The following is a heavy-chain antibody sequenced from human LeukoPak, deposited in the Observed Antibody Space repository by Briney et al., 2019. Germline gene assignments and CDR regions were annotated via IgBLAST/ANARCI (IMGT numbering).Heavy chain of an antibody. CDR2: IRSKAYGGTT. Sequence: PGGSLRLSCTASGFTFGDYAMSWVRQAPGKGLEWVGFIRSKAYGGTTEYAASVKGRFTISRDDSKSIAYLQMNSLKTEDTAVYYCTSTLLWFGELFDYWGQGTLVTVSS. J-gene: IGHJ4*02. V-gene: IGHV3-49*04. CDR1: GFTFGDYA. D-gene: IGHD3-10*01. CDR3: TSTLLWFGELFDY.